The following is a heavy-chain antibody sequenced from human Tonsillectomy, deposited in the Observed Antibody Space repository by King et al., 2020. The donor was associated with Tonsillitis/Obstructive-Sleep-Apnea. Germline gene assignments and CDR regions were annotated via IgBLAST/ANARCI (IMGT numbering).Heavy chain of an antibody. CDR2: LSDDGNYK. J-gene: IGHJ3*01. CDR1: GFTFNNYA. V-gene: IGHV3-30*04. Sequence: VQLVESGGGVVQPGRSLRLSCAASGFTFNNYAMHWVRQAPGKGLEWVAVLSDDGNYKYYADSVKGRFTISGHNSKNTLYLQMNSLRPEDTAVYYCARDGEGNAFDFWGQGKMVTVPS. D-gene: IGHD2-21*01. CDR3: ARDGEGNAFDF.